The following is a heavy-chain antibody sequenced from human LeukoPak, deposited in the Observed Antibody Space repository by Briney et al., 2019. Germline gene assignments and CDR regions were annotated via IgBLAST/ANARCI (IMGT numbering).Heavy chain of an antibody. J-gene: IGHJ4*02. CDR3: TLYNY. V-gene: IGHV1-3*03. CDR2: INAGNGNT. Sequence: ASVKVSCKASGYTFTYYTMHWVRQAPGQRLQWMGWINAGNGNTKYSQEFQGRVTITRDTSATTAYMELSSLRSDDMAVYYCTLYNYWGQGTLVTVSS. D-gene: IGHD2-2*02. CDR1: GYTFTYYT.